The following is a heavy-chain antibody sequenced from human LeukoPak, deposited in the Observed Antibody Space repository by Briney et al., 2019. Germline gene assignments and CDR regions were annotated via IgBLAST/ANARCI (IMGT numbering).Heavy chain of an antibody. CDR2: IYYSGST. CDR3: ARLRSLHNWFDP. Sequence: KPSETLSLTCTVSGGSVSSNIYYWNWIRQPPGKGLEWIGYIYYSGSTNYNPSLKSRVTISVDTSKNQFSLKLTSLTAADTAVYYCARLRSLHNWFDPWGQGTLVTVSS. CDR1: GGSVSSNIYY. V-gene: IGHV4-61*01. D-gene: IGHD4-17*01. J-gene: IGHJ5*02.